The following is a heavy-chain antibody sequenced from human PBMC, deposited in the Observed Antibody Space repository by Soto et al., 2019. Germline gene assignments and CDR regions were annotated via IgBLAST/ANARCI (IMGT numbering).Heavy chain of an antibody. CDR2: IYSGGDT. CDR3: FRAKDGIRDTVPVSAFLLNRSSDL. D-gene: IGHD3-3*01. J-gene: IGHJ2*01. Sequence: KGLEWVSVIYSGGDTYYADSVKGRFTISRDNSENTLYLQMNSLRAEDTAVYFFFRAKDGIRDTVPVSAFLLNRSSDL. V-gene: IGHV3-66*01.